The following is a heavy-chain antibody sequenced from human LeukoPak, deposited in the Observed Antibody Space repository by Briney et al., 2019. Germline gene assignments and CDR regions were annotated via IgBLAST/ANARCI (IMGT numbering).Heavy chain of an antibody. CDR1: GGSISSSSYY. CDR2: IYYSGST. D-gene: IGHD1-26*01. CDR3: ARAGGSYFDY. Sequence: SETLSLTCTVSGGSISSSSYYWGWIRQPPGKGLEWIGSIYYSGSTYYNPSLKSRVTISVDTSKNQFSLKLSPVTAADTAVYYCARAGGSYFDYWGQGTLVTVSS. J-gene: IGHJ4*02. V-gene: IGHV4-39*01.